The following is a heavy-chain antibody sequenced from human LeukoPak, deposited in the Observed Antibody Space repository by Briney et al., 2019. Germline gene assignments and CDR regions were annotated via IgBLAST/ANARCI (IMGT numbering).Heavy chain of an antibody. V-gene: IGHV1-3*01. Sequence: ASVKVSCKASGYTFTSYTIHWVRQAPGQRLEWMGWINAGNGNRKYSQEFQDRVTITRDTSASTAYMELSSLRSDDTAVYYCARGPIIDIVIVPAADDYYYMDVWGKGTTVTVSS. CDR2: INAGNGNR. J-gene: IGHJ6*03. D-gene: IGHD2-2*01. CDR3: ARGPIIDIVIVPAADDYYYMDV. CDR1: GYTFTSYT.